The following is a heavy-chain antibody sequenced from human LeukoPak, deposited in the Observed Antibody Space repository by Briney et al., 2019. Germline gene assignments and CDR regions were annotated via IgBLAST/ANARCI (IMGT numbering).Heavy chain of an antibody. V-gene: IGHV3-30*18. CDR2: ISYDGSNK. J-gene: IGHJ6*02. Sequence: PGGSLRLSCAASGFTFSSYGMHWVRQAPGKGLEWVAVISYDGSNKYYADSVKGRFTISRDNSKNTLYLQMNSLRAEDTAVYYCAKDQSRQWLDNYYYYGMDVWGQGTTVTVSS. D-gene: IGHD6-19*01. CDR1: GFTFSSYG. CDR3: AKDQSRQWLDNYYYYGMDV.